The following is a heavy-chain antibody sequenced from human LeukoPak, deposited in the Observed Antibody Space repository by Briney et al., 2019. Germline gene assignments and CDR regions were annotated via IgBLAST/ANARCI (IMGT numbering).Heavy chain of an antibody. Sequence: GGSLRLSCTASKFTFSNYGMQWVRQAPGKGLEWVAVISSDGGTKYYADSVKGRFTISRDNSKNTLYLQMNSLRAEDTAVYYCDRGYSTDYWGQGTLVTVSS. J-gene: IGHJ4*02. CDR1: KFTFSNYG. D-gene: IGHD6-13*01. CDR2: ISSDGGTK. V-gene: IGHV3-30*03. CDR3: DRGYSTDY.